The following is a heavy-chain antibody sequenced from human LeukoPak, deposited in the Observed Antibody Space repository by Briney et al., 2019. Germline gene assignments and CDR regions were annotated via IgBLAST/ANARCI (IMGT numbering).Heavy chain of an antibody. CDR1: GGSISSYY. D-gene: IGHD4-23*01. CDR2: IYYSGST. J-gene: IGHJ4*02. V-gene: IGHV4-59*01. CDR3: ARVPDYGGKAGGFDY. Sequence: PSETLSLTCTVSGGSISSYYWSWIRQPPGKGLEWIGYIYYSGSTNYNPSLKSRVTISVDTSKNQFSLKLSSVTAADTAVYYCARVPDYGGKAGGFDYWGQGTLVTVSS.